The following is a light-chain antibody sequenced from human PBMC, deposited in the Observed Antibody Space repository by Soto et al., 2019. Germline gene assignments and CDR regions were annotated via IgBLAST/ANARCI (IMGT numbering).Light chain of an antibody. CDR2: AAS. CDR1: QSIISY. CDR3: QLCYSTPIA. V-gene: IGKV1-39*01. Sequence: DIQMTQSPSSLSASVGDRVTITCRASQSIISYLNWYQQKPGKAPKLLIYAASSLQSGVPSRFSGCGSGTGFTLTICSHQSEDFSTYYCQLCYSTPIAFGQWSRLEIK. J-gene: IGKJ5*01.